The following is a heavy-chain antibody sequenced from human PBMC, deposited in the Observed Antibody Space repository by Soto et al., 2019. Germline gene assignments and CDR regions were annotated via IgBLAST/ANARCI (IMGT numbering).Heavy chain of an antibody. CDR2: IHYSGST. Sequence: SETLSLTCTVSGASISSGDYYWSWIRQPPGKGLEWIGYIHYSGSTHYSTSLKSRVSTSLDTSKNQFSLKLSSVTAADTAVYHCARADAHYYYSVGYSPIPRFDGFDIWGQGTMVTVSS. V-gene: IGHV4-30-4*01. D-gene: IGHD3-22*01. J-gene: IGHJ3*02. CDR1: GASISSGDYY. CDR3: ARADAHYYYSVGYSPIPRFDGFDI.